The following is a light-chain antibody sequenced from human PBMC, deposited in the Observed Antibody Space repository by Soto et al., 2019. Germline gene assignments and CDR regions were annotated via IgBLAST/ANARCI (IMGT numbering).Light chain of an antibody. CDR2: ENY. CDR1: SSNIENNY. J-gene: IGLJ2*01. CDR3: GTWDNILSAGV. V-gene: IGLV1-51*02. Sequence: QSVLTQPPSVSAAPGQKVTISCSGSSSNIENNYVSWYQQLPGTAPKLLIYENYNRPSGIPDRFSGSKSGTSATLGITGLQTGDEADYYCGTWDNILSAGVFGGGTKLTVL.